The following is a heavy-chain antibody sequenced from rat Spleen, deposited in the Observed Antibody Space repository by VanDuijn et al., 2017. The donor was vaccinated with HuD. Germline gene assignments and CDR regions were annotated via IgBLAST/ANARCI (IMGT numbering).Heavy chain of an antibody. V-gene: IGHV2-77*01. CDR2: MYYDGDT. CDR1: GFSLTSYG. Sequence: QVQMKETGPGLVQTTQTLSVTCTVSGFSLTSYGVHWVRQAPGKGLEWMGRMYYDGDTAYNSTLKSRLSISRDTSKSQVFLKMNSLQAEDTAIYFCTRTYGGYTSHWFAYWGQGTLVTVSS. CDR3: TRTYGGYTSHWFAY. J-gene: IGHJ3*01. D-gene: IGHD1-11*01.